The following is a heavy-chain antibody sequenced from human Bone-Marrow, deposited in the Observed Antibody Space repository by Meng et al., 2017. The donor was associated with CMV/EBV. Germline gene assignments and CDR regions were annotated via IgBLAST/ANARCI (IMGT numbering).Heavy chain of an antibody. V-gene: IGHV3-21*06. J-gene: IGHJ6*04. D-gene: IGHD3-16*01. CDR1: GFTFSRYN. CDR3: ARLGGGNYYYAMDV. Sequence: GGSLRLSCAASGFTFSRYNMHWVRQAPGKGLEWVSSISSGSYNIDYADSVKGRFTISRDNAKNSLFLQMNSLRAEDTAVYYCARLGGGNYYYAMDVWGKGTTVTVYS. CDR2: ISSGSYNI.